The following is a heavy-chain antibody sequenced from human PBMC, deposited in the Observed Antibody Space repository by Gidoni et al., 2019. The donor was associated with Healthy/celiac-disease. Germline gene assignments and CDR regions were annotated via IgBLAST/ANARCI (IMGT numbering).Heavy chain of an antibody. CDR3: ARPQSLIAVAGRGVGYFDY. J-gene: IGHJ4*02. Sequence: EVQLVQSGAEVKKPGESLKISCKGSGYSFTSYWIGWVRQMPGKGLEWMGIIYPGDSDTRYSPSFQGQVTISADKSISTAYLQWSSLKASDTAMYYCARPQSLIAVAGRGVGYFDYWGQGTLVTVSS. D-gene: IGHD6-19*01. CDR1: GYSFTSYW. CDR2: IYPGDSDT. V-gene: IGHV5-51*01.